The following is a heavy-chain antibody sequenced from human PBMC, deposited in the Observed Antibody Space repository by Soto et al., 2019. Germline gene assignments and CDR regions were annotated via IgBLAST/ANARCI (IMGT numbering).Heavy chain of an antibody. V-gene: IGHV4-59*01. CDR2: IYYSGST. Sequence: SETLSLTCTVSGGSISSYYWSWIRQPPGQGLEWIGYIYYSGSTNYNPSLKSRVTISVDTSKNQFSLKLSSVTAADTAVYYCAGIWDLGYCSGGSCYSNYYYGMDVWGQGTTVTVSS. CDR1: GGSISSYY. D-gene: IGHD2-15*01. J-gene: IGHJ6*02. CDR3: AGIWDLGYCSGGSCYSNYYYGMDV.